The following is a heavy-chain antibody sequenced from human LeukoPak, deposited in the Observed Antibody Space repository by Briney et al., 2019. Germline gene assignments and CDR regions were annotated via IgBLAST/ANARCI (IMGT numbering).Heavy chain of an antibody. CDR2: IYYSGST. V-gene: IGHV4-39*07. CDR1: GGSISSSSYY. J-gene: IGHJ6*03. CDR3: ARASYYYYYMDV. Sequence: SETLSLTCTVSGGSISSSSYYWGWIRQPPGKGLEWIGSIYYSGSTYYNPSLKSRVTISVDTSKDQFSLKLSSVTAADTAVYYCARASYYYYYMDVWGKGTTVTVSS.